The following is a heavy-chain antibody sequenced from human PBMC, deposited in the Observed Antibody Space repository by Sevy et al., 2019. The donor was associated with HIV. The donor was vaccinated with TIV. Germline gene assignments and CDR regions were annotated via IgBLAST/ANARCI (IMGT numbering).Heavy chain of an antibody. J-gene: IGHJ4*02. Sequence: GGSLRLSCAASGFTFSSYAMSWVRQAPGKGLEWVSGISGRGDNTFYAHSVKGRFTMSRDSSKNTLYLQMNSLRGEDTAVYSCAKSLKGAGTNAQLRTFDYWGQGTLVTVSS. CDR1: GFTFSSYA. D-gene: IGHD1-1*01. CDR3: AKSLKGAGTNAQLRTFDY. V-gene: IGHV3-23*01. CDR2: ISGRGDNT.